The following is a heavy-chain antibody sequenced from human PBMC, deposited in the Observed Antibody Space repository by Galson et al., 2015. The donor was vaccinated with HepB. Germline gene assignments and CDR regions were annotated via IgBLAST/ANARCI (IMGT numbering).Heavy chain of an antibody. J-gene: IGHJ3*02. CDR2: ISAYNGNT. CDR1: GYTFTSYG. V-gene: IGHV1-18*04. D-gene: IGHD2-15*01. CDR3: VVLLHADAFDI. Sequence: SVKVSCKASGYTFTSYGISWVRQAPGQGLEWMGWISAYNGNTNYAQKLQGRVTMATDTSTSTAYMELRSLRSDDTAVYYCVVLLHADAFDIWGQGTMVTVSS.